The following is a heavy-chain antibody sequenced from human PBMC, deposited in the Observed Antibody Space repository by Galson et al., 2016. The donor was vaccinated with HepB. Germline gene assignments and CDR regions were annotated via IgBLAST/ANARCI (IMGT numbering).Heavy chain of an antibody. D-gene: IGHD4-17*01. Sequence: ITSSSTVIYYAASVKGRFTISRDNAKNSLYLQMNSLRAEDTALYYCVREDYGDDPVYYHYYGMDAWGQGTTVSVSS. V-gene: IGHV3-21*06. CDR2: ITSSSTVI. CDR3: VREDYGDDPVYYHYYGMDA. J-gene: IGHJ6*02.